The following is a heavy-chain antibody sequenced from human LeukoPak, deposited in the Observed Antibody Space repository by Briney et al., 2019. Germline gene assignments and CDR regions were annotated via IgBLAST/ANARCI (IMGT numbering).Heavy chain of an antibody. CDR3: ARDGGIHLKHFDY. V-gene: IGHV3-48*03. J-gene: IGHJ4*02. Sequence: GGSLRLSCAASGFTFSSYEMNWVRQAPGKGLEWVSYISSSGSTIYYADSVKGRFTISRDNAKNSLYLQMNSLRAEDTAVYYCARDGGIHLKHFDYWGQGTLVTVSS. CDR1: GFTFSSYE. D-gene: IGHD5-18*01. CDR2: ISSSGSTI.